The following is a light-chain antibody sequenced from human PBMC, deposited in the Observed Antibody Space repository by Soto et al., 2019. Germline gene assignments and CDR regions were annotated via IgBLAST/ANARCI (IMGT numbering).Light chain of an antibody. J-gene: IGLJ2*01. CDR2: TNA. Sequence: QSVLTQPPSASGTPGQRVTISCSGSSSNIGGNAVNWYQQLPGTAPKLLIYTNAQRPSGVPDRFSGSKSGTSASLAISGLQSEDEADYYCAAWDDSLNGVVFGGGTKVTVL. V-gene: IGLV1-44*01. CDR3: AAWDDSLNGVV. CDR1: SSNIGGNA.